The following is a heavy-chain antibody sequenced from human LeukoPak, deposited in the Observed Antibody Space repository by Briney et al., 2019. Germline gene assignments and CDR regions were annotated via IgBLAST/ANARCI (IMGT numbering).Heavy chain of an antibody. D-gene: IGHD2-8*01. CDR3: TKLARAPRDFDY. CDR2: ISSGSSYI. J-gene: IGHJ4*01. CDR1: GFTFSSYT. Sequence: SGGSLRLSCAASGFTFSSYTMNWVRQAPGKGLEWVSIISSGSSYIHYADSVKGRFTISRDNAKNSLYLQMNSLKIEDTAVYYCTKLARAPRDFDYWGQGTLVTVSS. V-gene: IGHV3-21*04.